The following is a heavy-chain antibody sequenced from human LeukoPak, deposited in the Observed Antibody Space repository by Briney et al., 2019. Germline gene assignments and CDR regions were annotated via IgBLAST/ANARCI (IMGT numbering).Heavy chain of an antibody. CDR2: ISGRSSTI. J-gene: IGHJ4*02. V-gene: IGHV3-48*01. CDR3: ARAYGSGDSGFDY. CDR1: GFTFSSYS. Sequence: GGSLRLSCAASGFTFSSYSMSWVRQAPGKGLEWVSYISGRSSTIYYADSVKGRFTISRDNAKNSLYLQMNSLRAEDTAVYYCARAYGSGDSGFDYWGQGTLVTVSS. D-gene: IGHD3-10*01.